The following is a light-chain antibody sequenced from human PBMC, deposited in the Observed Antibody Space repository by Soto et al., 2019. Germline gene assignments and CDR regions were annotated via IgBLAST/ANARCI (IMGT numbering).Light chain of an antibody. V-gene: IGKV1-33*01. Sequence: DIQMTQSPSSLSASVGDRVTITCQASQDITNSFNWYQQKPGKAPKVLIYDASILETGFPSRFSGSGSGTDFTFTISSLQPEDVATYYCQQYDNLPLTFGPGTTVDIE. CDR3: QQYDNLPLT. J-gene: IGKJ3*01. CDR1: QDITNS. CDR2: DAS.